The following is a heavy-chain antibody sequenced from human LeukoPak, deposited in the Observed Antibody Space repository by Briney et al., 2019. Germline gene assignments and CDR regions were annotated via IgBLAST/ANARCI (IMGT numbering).Heavy chain of an antibody. J-gene: IGHJ4*02. CDR3: ASTKKTLYDILTGYPFDY. V-gene: IGHV4-31*03. CDR2: IYYSGST. Sequence: SETLSLTCIVSGGSISSGGYYWSWIRQHPGKGLEWIGYIYYSGSTYYNPSLKSRVTISVDTSKNQFSLKLSSVTAADTAVYYCASTKKTLYDILTGYPFDYWGQGTLVTVSS. D-gene: IGHD3-9*01. CDR1: GGSISSGGYY.